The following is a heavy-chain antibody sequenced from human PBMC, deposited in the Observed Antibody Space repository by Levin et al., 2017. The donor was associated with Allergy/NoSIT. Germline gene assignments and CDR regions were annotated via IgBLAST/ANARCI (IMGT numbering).Heavy chain of an antibody. CDR3: ATDRLFPARFLY. J-gene: IGHJ4*01. V-gene: IGHV3-15*01. D-gene: IGHD2/OR15-2a*01. CDR1: GFTFSTVW. CDR2: CKSNNDGGPTT. Sequence: GGSLRLSCVVSGFTFSTVWMSWVRQAPGKGLEWVGRCKSNNDGGPTTDLAAPVKGSFTISRDDSKSTFYLEMNSLKIEDTALYYCATDRLFPARFLYWGHGTPVTVSS.